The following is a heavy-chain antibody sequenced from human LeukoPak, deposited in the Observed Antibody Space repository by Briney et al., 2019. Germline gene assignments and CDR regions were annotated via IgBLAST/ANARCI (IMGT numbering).Heavy chain of an antibody. Sequence: TSETLSLTCAVYGGSLNGYDWSWIRQPPGKGLEWIGEINHSGSTNYNPSLKSRVTISVDTSKNQFSLKLSSVTAADTAVYYCARAYSGGWTLDYWGQGTLVTVSS. J-gene: IGHJ4*02. CDR1: GGSLNGYD. CDR2: INHSGST. D-gene: IGHD6-19*01. V-gene: IGHV4-34*01. CDR3: ARAYSGGWTLDY.